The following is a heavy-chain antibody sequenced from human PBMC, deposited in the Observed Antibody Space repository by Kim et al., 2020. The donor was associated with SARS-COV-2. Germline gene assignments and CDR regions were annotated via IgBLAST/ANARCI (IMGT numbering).Heavy chain of an antibody. Sequence: GGSLRLSCAASGFTFSSYEMNWVRQAPGKGLEWVSYISSSGSTIYYADSVKGRFTISRDNAKNSLYLQMNSLRAEDTAVYYCARSRNCLYCGGDCLGACFDPWGQGTLVTVSS. CDR3: ARSRNCLYCGGDCLGACFDP. D-gene: IGHD2-21*02. CDR1: GFTFSSYE. V-gene: IGHV3-48*03. CDR2: ISSSGSTI. J-gene: IGHJ5*02.